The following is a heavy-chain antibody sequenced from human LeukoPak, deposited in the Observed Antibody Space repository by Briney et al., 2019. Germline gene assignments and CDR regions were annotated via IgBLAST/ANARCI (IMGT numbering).Heavy chain of an antibody. V-gene: IGHV4-34*01. J-gene: IGHJ4*02. CDR1: GGSFSGYY. Sequence: SETLSLTCAVYGGSFSGYYWSWIRQPPGKGLEWIGEINHSGSTNYNPSLKSRVTISVDTSKNQFSLKLSSVTAADTAVYYCASPFSGSYYKPFDYWGQGTLVTVSS. D-gene: IGHD3-10*01. CDR3: ASPFSGSYYKPFDY. CDR2: INHSGST.